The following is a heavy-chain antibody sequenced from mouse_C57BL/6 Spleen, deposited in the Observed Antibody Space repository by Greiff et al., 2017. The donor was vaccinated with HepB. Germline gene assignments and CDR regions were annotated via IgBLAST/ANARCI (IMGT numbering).Heavy chain of an antibody. Sequence: QVQLQQSGPELVKPGASVKISCKASGYAFSSSWMNWVKQRPGKGLEWIGRIYPGDGDTNYNGKFKGKATLTADKSSSTAYMQLSSLTSEDSAVYFCAREGVYYDGSSSFAYWGQGTLVTVSA. CDR1: GYAFSSSW. J-gene: IGHJ3*01. D-gene: IGHD1-1*01. V-gene: IGHV1-82*01. CDR3: AREGVYYDGSSSFAY. CDR2: IYPGDGDT.